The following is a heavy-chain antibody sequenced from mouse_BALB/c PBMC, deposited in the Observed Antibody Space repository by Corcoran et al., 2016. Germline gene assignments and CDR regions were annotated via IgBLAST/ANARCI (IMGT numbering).Heavy chain of an antibody. D-gene: IGHD2-4*01. Sequence: EVQLQQSGAELVKPGASVTLSCTASGFNIKDTYMHWVKQRPEQGLEWIGRIDPANGNTKYDPKFQGKATITADTSSNTAYLQLSSLTSEDTAVYYCAPHYDYYYAMDYWGQGTSVTVSS. CDR1: GFNIKDTY. V-gene: IGHV14-3*02. CDR3: APHYDYYYAMDY. J-gene: IGHJ4*01. CDR2: IDPANGNT.